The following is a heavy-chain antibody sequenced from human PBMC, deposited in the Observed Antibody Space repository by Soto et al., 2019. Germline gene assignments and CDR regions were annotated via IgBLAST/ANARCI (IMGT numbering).Heavy chain of an antibody. V-gene: IGHV4-30-4*01. J-gene: IGHJ5*01. CDR2: FYSSGSI. CDR1: GYSISAGGYY. D-gene: IGHD7-27*01. CDR3: ARGRYCLTGRCFPNWFDS. Sequence: TLSLTCFVSGYSISAGGYYWSWIRHHPGKGLEWIGSFYSSGSIIYNPSFESRVAISVDTSKSQFSLNVTSVTAADTAVYFCARGRYCLTGRCFPNWFDSWGQGALVTVSS.